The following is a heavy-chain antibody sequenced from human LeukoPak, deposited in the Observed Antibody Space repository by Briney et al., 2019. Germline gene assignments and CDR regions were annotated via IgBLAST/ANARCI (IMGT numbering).Heavy chain of an antibody. D-gene: IGHD1-1*01. J-gene: IGHJ6*02. CDR2: IIPILGIA. CDR3: AGRWYNWNDNYYYGMDV. Sequence: GASVKVSCEASGGTFSSYAISWVRQPPGQGLEWMGRIIPILGIANYAQKFQGRVTITADKATSTAYMELSSLRFEDTAVYYCAGRWYNWNDNYYYGMDVWGQGTTVTVSS. CDR1: GGTFSSYA. V-gene: IGHV1-69*04.